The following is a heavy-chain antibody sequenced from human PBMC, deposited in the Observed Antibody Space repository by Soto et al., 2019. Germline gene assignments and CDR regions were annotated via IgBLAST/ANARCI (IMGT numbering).Heavy chain of an antibody. Sequence: QVQLVQSGAEVKKPGSSVKVSCKASGGTFSSYAISWVRQAPGQGLEWMGGIIPIFGTANYAQKFQGRVTITADKSTSTAYMGLSSLRSEDTAVYYCARHYDFWSGTNFDYWGQGTLVTVSS. D-gene: IGHD3-3*01. J-gene: IGHJ4*02. CDR1: GGTFSSYA. V-gene: IGHV1-69*06. CDR3: ARHYDFWSGTNFDY. CDR2: IIPIFGTA.